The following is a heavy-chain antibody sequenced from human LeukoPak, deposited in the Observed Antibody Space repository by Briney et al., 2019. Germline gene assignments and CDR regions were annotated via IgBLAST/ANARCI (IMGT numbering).Heavy chain of an antibody. CDR2: ISSSSSYI. D-gene: IGHD5-12*01. Sequence: GRSLRLSCAASGFTFSSYSMNWVRQAPGKGLEWVSSISSSSSYICYADSVKGRFTISRDNAKNSLYLQMNSLRAEDTAVYYCARGPRGYSGYDPLSGAFDIWGQGTMVTVSS. J-gene: IGHJ3*02. V-gene: IGHV3-21*01. CDR1: GFTFSSYS. CDR3: ARGPRGYSGYDPLSGAFDI.